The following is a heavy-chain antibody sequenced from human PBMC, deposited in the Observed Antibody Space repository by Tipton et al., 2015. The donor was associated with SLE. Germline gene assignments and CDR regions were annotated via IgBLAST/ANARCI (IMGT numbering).Heavy chain of an antibody. CDR3: AKDLAAIVIAPTV. CDR2: INTNGGST. D-gene: IGHD3-10*01. J-gene: IGHJ4*02. V-gene: IGHV3-64*04. CDR1: GFIFSSYT. Sequence: SLRLSCSASGFIFSSYTMHWVRQAPGKGLEYVSAINTNGGSTYYAASVKGRFIISRDNSKNTRYLQMNSLRAEDTAVYYCAKDLAAIVIAPTVWGQGNLVTVSS.